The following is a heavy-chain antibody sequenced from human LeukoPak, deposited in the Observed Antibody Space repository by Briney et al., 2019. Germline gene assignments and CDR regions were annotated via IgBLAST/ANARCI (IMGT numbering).Heavy chain of an antibody. CDR1: GFTLSTYW. CDR3: ASWGAGGNS. D-gene: IGHD3-16*01. Sequence: GGSLRLSCEASGFTLSTYWMNWVRQVPGKGLDWVANIHPDGSGKRYVDSVKGRFTIARDNADNSLSLQMNSLRAEDTAVYYCASWGAGGNSWGQGTLVTVSS. CDR2: IHPDGSGK. J-gene: IGHJ4*02. V-gene: IGHV3-7*01.